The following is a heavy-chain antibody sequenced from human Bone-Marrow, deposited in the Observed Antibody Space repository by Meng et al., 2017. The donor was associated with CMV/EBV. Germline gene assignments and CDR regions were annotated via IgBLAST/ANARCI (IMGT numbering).Heavy chain of an antibody. CDR3: ARSYLSSSDLDY. J-gene: IGHJ4*02. V-gene: IGHV3-33*01. Sequence: SCKTSGYTFTGYYMHWVRQAPGKGLEWVAFIRYDGSNKYYADSVKGRFTISRDNSKNTLYLQMNSLRAEDTAVYYCARSYLSSSDLDYWGQGTLVTVSS. D-gene: IGHD6-6*01. CDR2: IRYDGSNK. CDR1: GYTFTGYY.